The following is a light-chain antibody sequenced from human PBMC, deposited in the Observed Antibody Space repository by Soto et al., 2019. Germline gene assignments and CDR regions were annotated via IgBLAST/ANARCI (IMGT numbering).Light chain of an antibody. Sequence: DIVMTQSPDSLAVSLGERATINCKSSQSVLYSSNNKNFLAWYQQKPGQPPKLLIYWASTRESGVPDRFSGSGFGTDFPLTISSLQAEDVAVYYFQQYYSTPQTFGQGTKVEIK. CDR1: QSVLYSSNNKNF. CDR2: WAS. J-gene: IGKJ1*01. V-gene: IGKV4-1*01. CDR3: QQYYSTPQT.